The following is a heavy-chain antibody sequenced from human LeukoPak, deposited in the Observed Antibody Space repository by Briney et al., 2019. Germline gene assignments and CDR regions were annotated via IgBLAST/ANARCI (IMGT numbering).Heavy chain of an antibody. D-gene: IGHD3-22*01. CDR1: GFTVSSNY. CDR3: ARDVFRSYYDSSGYYSGYYYYGMDV. V-gene: IGHV3-66*01. CDR2: IYSGGST. Sequence: QTGGSLRLSCAASGFTVSSNYMSWVRQAPGKGLEWVSVIYSGGSTYYADSVKGRFTISRDNSKNTLYLQMDSLRAEDTAVYYCARDVFRSYYDSSGYYSGYYYYGMDVWGQGTTVTVSS. J-gene: IGHJ6*02.